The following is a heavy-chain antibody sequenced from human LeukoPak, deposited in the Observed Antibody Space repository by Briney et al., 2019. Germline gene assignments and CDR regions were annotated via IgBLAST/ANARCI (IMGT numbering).Heavy chain of an antibody. J-gene: IGHJ4*02. CDR3: ARLGSGYDSTVY. CDR1: GYSFTSYW. Sequence: HGESLKISCKGSGYSFTSYWISWVRQMPGEGLEWMGRIDPSDSYTNYSPSFQGHVTISADKSISTAYLQWSSLKASDTAMYYCARLGSGYDSTVYWGQGTLVTVSS. CDR2: IDPSDSYT. D-gene: IGHD5-12*01. V-gene: IGHV5-10-1*01.